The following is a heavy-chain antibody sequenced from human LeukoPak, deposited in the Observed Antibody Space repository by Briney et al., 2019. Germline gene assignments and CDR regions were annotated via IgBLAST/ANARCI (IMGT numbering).Heavy chain of an antibody. D-gene: IGHD5-12*01. CDR2: ISRNSTYI. CDR1: GFTFSDYI. Sequence: PGGSLRLSCAASGFTFSDYIMNWVRQAPGKGLEWVASISRNSTYIHYADSVKGRFTISRDNARNSLFLQMNSLRAEDTAVYYCARYGSGYDLIDYWGQGTLVTVSS. J-gene: IGHJ4*02. CDR3: ARYGSGYDLIDY. V-gene: IGHV3-21*04.